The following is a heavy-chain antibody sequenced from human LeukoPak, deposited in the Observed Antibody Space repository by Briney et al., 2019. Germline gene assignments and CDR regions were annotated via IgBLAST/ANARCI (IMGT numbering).Heavy chain of an antibody. Sequence: GGSLRLSCAASGFSFSSYAMSWVRQAPGKGLEWVSTISGRGGSTYYADSVKGRFPISRDNSRNTLYLQMNSLRVEDTAVYYCAKDRGGTYQNDAFDIWGQGTMVTVSS. J-gene: IGHJ3*02. D-gene: IGHD1-26*01. CDR2: ISGRGGST. CDR1: GFSFSSYA. CDR3: AKDRGGTYQNDAFDI. V-gene: IGHV3-23*01.